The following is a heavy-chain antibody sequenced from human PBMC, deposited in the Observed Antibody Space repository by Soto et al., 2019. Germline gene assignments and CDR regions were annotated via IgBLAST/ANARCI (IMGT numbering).Heavy chain of an antibody. CDR1: GGSISSYY. CDR3: ARWWSGSRQGFDP. Sequence: SETLSLTCTVSGGSISSYYWSWIRHPPGKGLEWIGYIYYSGSTNYNPSLKSRVTISVDTSKNQFSLKLSSVTAADTAVYYCARWWSGSRQGFDPWGQGTLVTVSS. V-gene: IGHV4-59*12. D-gene: IGHD3-3*01. J-gene: IGHJ5*02. CDR2: IYYSGST.